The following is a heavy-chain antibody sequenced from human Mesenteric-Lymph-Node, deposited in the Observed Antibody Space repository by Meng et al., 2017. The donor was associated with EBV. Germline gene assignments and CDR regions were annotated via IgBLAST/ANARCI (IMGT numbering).Heavy chain of an antibody. J-gene: IGHJ5*02. D-gene: IGHD3-16*01. CDR1: GASFSDYY. Sequence: QGKLQQWGAGLLKPSEPLSLTCAVYGASFSDYYWTWIRQPPGKGLEWIGEVNHGGATIYNPSLESRVTISIDTSKNQFSLKVTSVTAADTAVYFCATLGSFASSIDPWGQGTLVTVSS. CDR3: ATLGSFASSIDP. V-gene: IGHV4-34*02. CDR2: VNHGGAT.